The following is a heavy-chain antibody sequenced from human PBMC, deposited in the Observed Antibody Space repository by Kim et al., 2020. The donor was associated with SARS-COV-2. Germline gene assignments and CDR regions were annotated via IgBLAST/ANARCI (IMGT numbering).Heavy chain of an antibody. Sequence: GGSLRLSCAASGFTFSDYYMSWIRQAPGKGLEWVSYISSSSSYTNYADSVKGRFTISRDNAKNSLYLQMNSLRAEDTAVYYCARESGSRYYYYYYGMDVWGQGTTVTVSS. CDR1: GFTFSDYY. J-gene: IGHJ6*02. V-gene: IGHV3-11*06. CDR2: ISSSSSYT. CDR3: ARESGSRYYYYYYGMDV. D-gene: IGHD1-26*01.